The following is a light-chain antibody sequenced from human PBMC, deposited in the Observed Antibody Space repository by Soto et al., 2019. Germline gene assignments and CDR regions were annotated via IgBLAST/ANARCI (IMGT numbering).Light chain of an antibody. V-gene: IGKV1-5*03. CDR2: KAS. J-gene: IGKJ1*01. CDR3: QQYHSYPVT. CDR1: QSISSW. Sequence: DIQMTQSPSTLSAYVGDRVTITCRASQSISSWLAWYQQKPGKAPKLLIYKASSLESGVPSRFSGSGSGTEFTLSISSLQPDDFATYYCQQYHSYPVTFGQGTKVEIK.